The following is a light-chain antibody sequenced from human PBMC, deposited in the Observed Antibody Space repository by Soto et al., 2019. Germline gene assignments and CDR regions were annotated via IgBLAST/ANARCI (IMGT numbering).Light chain of an antibody. J-gene: IGKJ1*01. V-gene: IGKV1-13*02. CDR2: DAS. CDR3: QQYNSYWA. CDR1: QSISSA. Sequence: IQMTQSPSSLSASVGGRVTITCRASQSISSALAWYQQKPGKAPKLLIYDASSLESGVPSRFSGSGSGTDFTLTISSLQPDDFATYYCQQYNSYWAFGQGTKVDIK.